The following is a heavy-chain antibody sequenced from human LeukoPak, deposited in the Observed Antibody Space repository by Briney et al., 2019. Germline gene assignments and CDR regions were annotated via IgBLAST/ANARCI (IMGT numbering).Heavy chain of an antibody. CDR2: IYTSGTT. CDR1: GDSISSYC. D-gene: IGHD1-1*01. J-gene: IGHJ4*02. V-gene: IGHV4-4*07. Sequence: SETLSLTCTVSGDSISSYCLTWIRQPAGKGLEWIGRIYTSGTTNYNPSPESRLTMSLDTSKNQFSLIMRSVTAADTAVYYCARETTSTSGRVFDYWGQGALATVSS. CDR3: ARETTSTSGRVFDY.